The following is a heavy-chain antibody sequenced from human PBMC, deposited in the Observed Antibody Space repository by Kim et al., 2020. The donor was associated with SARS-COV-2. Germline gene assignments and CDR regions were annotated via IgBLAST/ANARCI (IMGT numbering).Heavy chain of an antibody. D-gene: IGHD5-12*01. CDR3: ARERGYSGYEGDWFDP. V-gene: IGHV4-39*07. CDR2: IYYSGST. CDR1: GGSISSSSYY. J-gene: IGHJ5*02. Sequence: SETLSLTCTVSGGSISSSSYYWGWIRQPPGKGLEWIGSIYYSGSTYYNPSLKSRVTISVDTSKNQFSLKLSSVTAADTAVYYCARERGYSGYEGDWFDPWGQGTLVTVSS.